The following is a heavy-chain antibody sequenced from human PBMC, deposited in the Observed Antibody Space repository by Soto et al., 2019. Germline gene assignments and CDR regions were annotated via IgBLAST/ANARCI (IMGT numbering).Heavy chain of an antibody. CDR3: VRQEEGRPRKGYFYVARDV. V-gene: IGHV5-51*01. J-gene: IGHJ6*02. CDR1: GYRYTSYW. CDR2: INPADSET. Sequence: GGSLKISCKGSGYRYTSYWIGWVRQRPGRCLEWMGIINPADSETNYSPSLQGQLTISADRSTITAFLQRRSLKASDTAMHYCVRQEEGRPRKGYFYVARDVWGQGTKVTVSS. D-gene: IGHD5-18*01.